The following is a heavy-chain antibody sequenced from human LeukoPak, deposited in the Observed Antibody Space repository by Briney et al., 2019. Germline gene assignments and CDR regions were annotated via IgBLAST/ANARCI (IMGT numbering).Heavy chain of an antibody. V-gene: IGHV3-11*01. CDR2: ISSSGSTI. D-gene: IGHD3-22*01. J-gene: IGHJ4*02. CDR3: AREPYYYDSSGYSVDY. Sequence: PGGSLRLSCAASGFTFSDYYMSWIRQAPGKGLEWVSYISSSGSTIYYADSVKGRFTISRDNAKNSLNLQMNSLRAEDTAVYYCAREPYYYDSSGYSVDYWGQGTLVTVSS. CDR1: GFTFSDYY.